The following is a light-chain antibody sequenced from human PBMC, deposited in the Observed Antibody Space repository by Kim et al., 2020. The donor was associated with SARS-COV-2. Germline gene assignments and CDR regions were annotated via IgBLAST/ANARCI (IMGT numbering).Light chain of an antibody. J-gene: IGLJ2*01. CDR2: TNT. CDR3: ATWDDGLNAVL. V-gene: IGLV1-44*01. Sequence: TQPPSASGTPGQRVTISCSGSSSNIGSNSVNWYQQLPGTAPKLLMYTNTQRPSGVPDRFSGSKSGTSASLAISGLQSEDEADYWCATWDDGLNAVLFGGGTQLTVL. CDR1: SSNIGSNS.